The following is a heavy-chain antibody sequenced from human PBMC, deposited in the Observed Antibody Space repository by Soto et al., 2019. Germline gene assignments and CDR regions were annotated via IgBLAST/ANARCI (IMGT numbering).Heavy chain of an antibody. Sequence: TLSLTCTVSGDSISSGGYYWSWIRQHPGKGLEWIGYIYYSGSTYYNPSLKSRVTISLDTSKNQFSLKLTSVTAADTAVYYCARDWPRAGYIDYWGQGTLVTVSS. D-gene: IGHD6-13*01. CDR1: GDSISSGGYY. CDR2: IYYSGST. CDR3: ARDWPRAGYIDY. V-gene: IGHV4-31*03. J-gene: IGHJ4*02.